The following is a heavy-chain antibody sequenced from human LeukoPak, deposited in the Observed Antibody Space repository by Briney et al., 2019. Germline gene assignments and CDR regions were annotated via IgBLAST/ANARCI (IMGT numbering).Heavy chain of an antibody. CDR2: ISSSGSTI. Sequence: PGGSLRLSCAASGFTFSSYEMNWVRQAPGKGLEWVSYISSSGSTIYYADSVKGRFTISRDNAKNSLYLQMNSLRAEDTAVYYCARDRFSSAWYEEGPVNYWGQGALVTVSS. CDR1: GFTFSSYE. J-gene: IGHJ4*02. V-gene: IGHV3-48*03. CDR3: ARDRFSSAWYEEGPVNY. D-gene: IGHD6-19*01.